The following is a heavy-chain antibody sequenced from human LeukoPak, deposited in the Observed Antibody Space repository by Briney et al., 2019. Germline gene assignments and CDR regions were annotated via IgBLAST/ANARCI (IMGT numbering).Heavy chain of an antibody. D-gene: IGHD3-22*01. CDR2: ISGSGDNT. CDR1: GFTFSNYA. Sequence: GSLRLSCAASGFTFSNYAMSWVRQAPGKGLEWVSAISGSGDNTYYADSVKGRFTVSRDNSKNTLYVQMKSLRAEDTAVYYCARVGRYYDSSGFYYYYYMDVWGKGTTVTVSS. V-gene: IGHV3-23*01. CDR3: ARVGRYYDSSGFYYYYYMDV. J-gene: IGHJ6*03.